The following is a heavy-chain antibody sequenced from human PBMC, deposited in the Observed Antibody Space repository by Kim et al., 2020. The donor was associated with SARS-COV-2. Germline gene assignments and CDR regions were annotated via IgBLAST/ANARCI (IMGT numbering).Heavy chain of an antibody. Sequence: SETLSLTCTVSGGSISSYYWSWIRQPPGKGLEWIGYIYYSGSTNYNPSLKSRVTISVDTSKNQFSLKLSSVTAADTAVYYCARDSPRWLPEPFFDYWGQGTLVTVSS. D-gene: IGHD5-12*01. CDR1: GGSISSYY. CDR2: IYYSGST. CDR3: ARDSPRWLPEPFFDY. V-gene: IGHV4-59*01. J-gene: IGHJ4*02.